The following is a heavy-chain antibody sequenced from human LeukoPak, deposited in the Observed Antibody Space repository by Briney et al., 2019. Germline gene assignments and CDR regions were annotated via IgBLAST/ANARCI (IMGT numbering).Heavy chain of an antibody. D-gene: IGHD1-26*01. V-gene: IGHV4-61*02. CDR3: ARGVGSSESNYFDP. J-gene: IGHJ5*02. CDR2: IYNTGST. CDR1: GGSITSGNFY. Sequence: SETLSLTCTVSGGSITSGNFYWSWIRQPAGKGLEWIGRIYNTGSTNYNPSLKSRVTISVDRSKNQFSLMLKSVTAADTAVYHCARGVGSSESNYFDPWGQGTQATVSP.